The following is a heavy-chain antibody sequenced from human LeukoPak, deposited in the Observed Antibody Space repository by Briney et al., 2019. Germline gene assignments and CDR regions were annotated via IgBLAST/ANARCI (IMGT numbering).Heavy chain of an antibody. Sequence: GGSLRLSCAASGFTFRTAWMSWVRQAPGRGPEYMADIKEDGSENYYVDSVRGRFTISRDNANSTLFLQMSSLRVDDTAVYYCANGARGAYWGQGTLVTVSS. D-gene: IGHD4-17*01. CDR2: IKEDGSEN. J-gene: IGHJ4*02. V-gene: IGHV3-7*05. CDR1: GFTFRTAW. CDR3: ANGARGAY.